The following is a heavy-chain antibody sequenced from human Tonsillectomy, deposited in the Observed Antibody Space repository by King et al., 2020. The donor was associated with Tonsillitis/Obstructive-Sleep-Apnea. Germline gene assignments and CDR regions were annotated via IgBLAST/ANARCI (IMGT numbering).Heavy chain of an antibody. CDR1: GFTFSSYE. D-gene: IGHD3-10*01. Sequence: VQLVESGGGLVQPGGSLRLSCVASGFTFSSYEMNWVRQAPGKGLEWVSHISSSGSTIYYADSVKGRFTIYRDNAKNSLYLQMNSLRVEDTAVYYCAVDSPHYYGSGSYMDVWGQGTTVTVSS. V-gene: IGHV3-48*03. CDR3: AVDSPHYYGSGSYMDV. CDR2: ISSSGSTI. J-gene: IGHJ6*02.